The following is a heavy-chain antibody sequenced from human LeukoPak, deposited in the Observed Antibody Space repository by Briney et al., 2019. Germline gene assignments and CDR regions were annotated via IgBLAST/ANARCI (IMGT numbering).Heavy chain of an antibody. V-gene: IGHV3-7*03. Sequence: GGSLRLSCAVSGFNFRDYWMSWVRQAPGKGLEWVANINEDGSEKYYVDSVKGRVTTSRDNAKNSLFLQMNSLRAEDTAVYYCAYCGGDCYSSGWWYFDLWGRGTLVTVSS. J-gene: IGHJ2*01. D-gene: IGHD2-21*01. CDR1: GFNFRDYW. CDR3: AYCGGDCYSSGWWYFDL. CDR2: INEDGSEK.